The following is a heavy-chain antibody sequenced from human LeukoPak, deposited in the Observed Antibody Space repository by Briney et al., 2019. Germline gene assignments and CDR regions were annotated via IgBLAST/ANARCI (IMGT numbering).Heavy chain of an antibody. CDR3: AKDPKPRGNYFDY. Sequence: GGSLRLSCAASGFTFSDYYMSWIRQAPGKGLEWVSAISGSGGSTYYADSVKGRFTISRDNSKNTLYLQMNSLRAEDTAVYYCAKDPKPRGNYFDYWGQGTLVTVSS. CDR1: GFTFSDYY. V-gene: IGHV3-23*01. J-gene: IGHJ4*02. CDR2: ISGSGGST. D-gene: IGHD3-16*01.